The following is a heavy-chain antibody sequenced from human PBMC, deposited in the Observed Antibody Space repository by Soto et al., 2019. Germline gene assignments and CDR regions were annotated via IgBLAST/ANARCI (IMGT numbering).Heavy chain of an antibody. CDR1: GYTFTSYD. V-gene: IGHV1-8*01. CDR3: ARGRDYGAEIRRWYFDL. J-gene: IGHJ2*01. D-gene: IGHD4-17*01. Sequence: RASVKVSCKASGYTFTSYDIHWVRQATGQGLEWMGWMNPNSANTGYAQKFQGRVTMTRNTSISTAFMELSSLKSEDTAVYYCARGRDYGAEIRRWYFDLWGRGTLVTVSS. CDR2: MNPNSANT.